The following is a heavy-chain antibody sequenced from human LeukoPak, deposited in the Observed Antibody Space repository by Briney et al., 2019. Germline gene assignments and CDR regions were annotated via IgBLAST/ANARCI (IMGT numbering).Heavy chain of an antibody. J-gene: IGHJ4*02. CDR3: ARGRYGWLPFDY. CDR1: GGSISSYY. D-gene: IGHD3-16*01. Sequence: SETLPLTCTVSGGSISSYYWSWIRQPPGKGLEWIGYIYYSGSTNYNPSLKSRVTISVDTSKNQFTLKLSSVTAADTAVYYCARGRYGWLPFDYWGQGTLVTASS. CDR2: IYYSGST. V-gene: IGHV4-59*01.